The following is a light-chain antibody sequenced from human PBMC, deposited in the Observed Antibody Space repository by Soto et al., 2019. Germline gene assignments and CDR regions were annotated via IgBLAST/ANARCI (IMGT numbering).Light chain of an antibody. J-gene: IGKJ2*02. Sequence: DIVMTQTPLSSPVTLGQPASISCRSSQSLVHSNGNTYLNWLQQRPGQPPRLLIYEVSNRFSGVPDRFRGSGAGTDFTLKISRVEAEDVGVYYCMQATQWGTFGQGTKREIK. CDR3: MQATQWGT. CDR2: EVS. CDR1: QSLVHSNGNTY. V-gene: IGKV2-24*01.